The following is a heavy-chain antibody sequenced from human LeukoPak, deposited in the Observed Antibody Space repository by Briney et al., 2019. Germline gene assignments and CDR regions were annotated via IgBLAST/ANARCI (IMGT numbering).Heavy chain of an antibody. J-gene: IGHJ4*02. CDR1: GFTFSSYA. CDR3: ARDLTVAGNY. CDR2: ISYDGSNK. D-gene: IGHD6-19*01. Sequence: PGRSLRLSCAASGFTFSSYAMHWVRQAPGKGLEWVAVISYDGSNKYYADSVKGRSTISRDNSKNTLYLQMNSLRAEDTAVYYCARDLTVAGNYWGQGTLVTVSS. V-gene: IGHV3-30-3*01.